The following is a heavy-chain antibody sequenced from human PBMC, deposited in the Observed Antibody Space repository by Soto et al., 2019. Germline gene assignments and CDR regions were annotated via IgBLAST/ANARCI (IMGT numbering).Heavy chain of an antibody. J-gene: IGHJ4*02. V-gene: IGHV5-51*01. Sequence: PGESLKISCNVSGYYFTNYWIGLVLQTPGKGLDWMWIIYPGDSDTRYSASFQGQVTISVDRSINTAYLQWNSLKASDTAMYYCARSGDYDSSGGYWGPGTQVTVSS. CDR1: GYYFTNYW. CDR3: ARSGDYDSSGGY. D-gene: IGHD3-22*01. CDR2: IYPGDSDT.